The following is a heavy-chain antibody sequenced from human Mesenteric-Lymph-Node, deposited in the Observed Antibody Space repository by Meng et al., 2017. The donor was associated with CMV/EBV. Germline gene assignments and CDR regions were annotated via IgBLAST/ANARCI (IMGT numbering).Heavy chain of an antibody. D-gene: IGHD5/OR15-5a*01. J-gene: IGHJ4*02. V-gene: IGHV4-34*01. CDR1: AWCSTASY. CDR3: ATTLIVSRCFDS. CDR2: INHDVST. Sequence: FSAWCSTASYWSRIRQAPGKGLDCIGEINHDVSTNYTPSLTSSVSISIDTSKNQFSLNLTSVTAADTSVYYCATTLIVSRCFDSWGQGTLVTVSS.